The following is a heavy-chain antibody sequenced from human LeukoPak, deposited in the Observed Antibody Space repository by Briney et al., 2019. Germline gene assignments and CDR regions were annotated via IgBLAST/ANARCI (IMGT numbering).Heavy chain of an antibody. J-gene: IGHJ5*02. CDR2: IYYSGST. D-gene: IGHD3-22*01. Sequence: PSETLSLTCTVSGGSISSSSYYWGWIRQPPGKGLEWIGSIYYSGSTYYNPSLKSRVTISVDTSKNQFSLKLSSVTAADTAVYYCARGEDYYENWFDPWGQGTLVTVSS. CDR3: ARGEDYYENWFDP. V-gene: IGHV4-39*07. CDR1: GGSISSSSYY.